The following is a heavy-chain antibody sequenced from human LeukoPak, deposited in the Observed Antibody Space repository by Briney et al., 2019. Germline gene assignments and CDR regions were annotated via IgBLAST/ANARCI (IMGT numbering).Heavy chain of an antibody. D-gene: IGHD5-18*01. CDR3: ARCWAYGYPRRDYFDY. CDR2: IYYSGST. CDR1: GGSISSGGYY. Sequence: SETLSLTCTVSGGSISSGGYYWSWIRQHPGKGLEWIGYIYYSGSTYYNPSLKSRVSISVDTSKNQFSLKLSSVTAADTAVYYCARCWAYGYPRRDYFDYWGQGTLVTVSS. J-gene: IGHJ4*02. V-gene: IGHV4-31*03.